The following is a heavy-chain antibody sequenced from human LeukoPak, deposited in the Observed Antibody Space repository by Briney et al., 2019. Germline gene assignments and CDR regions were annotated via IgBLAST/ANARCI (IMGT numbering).Heavy chain of an antibody. CDR2: ISSTSSTI. D-gene: IGHD6-19*01. Sequence: GGSLRLSCAASGFTFNSYEMNWVRQAPGKGLEWVSYISSTSSTIYYADFVRGRFTISRDKAKNSLHLQMNSLRAEDTAVYYCARGESSGWDRQDFFDYWGQGTLVTVSS. CDR1: GFTFNSYE. V-gene: IGHV3-48*03. CDR3: ARGESSGWDRQDFFDY. J-gene: IGHJ4*02.